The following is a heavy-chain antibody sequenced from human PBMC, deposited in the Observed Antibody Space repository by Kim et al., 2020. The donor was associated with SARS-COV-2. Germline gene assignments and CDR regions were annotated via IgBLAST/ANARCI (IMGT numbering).Heavy chain of an antibody. V-gene: IGHV3-9*01. Sequence: GGSLRLSCAASGFTIKDYAMHWVRQAPGKGLEWISAITWNNISYVDSVKGRFTISRDIPKNSLYLQMNSLRPEDTAFYYCAGDRDGDLEKWGRGTLVTVS. D-gene: IGHD7-27*01. CDR3: AGDRDGDLEK. CDR2: ITWNNI. CDR1: GFTIKDYA. J-gene: IGHJ4*02.